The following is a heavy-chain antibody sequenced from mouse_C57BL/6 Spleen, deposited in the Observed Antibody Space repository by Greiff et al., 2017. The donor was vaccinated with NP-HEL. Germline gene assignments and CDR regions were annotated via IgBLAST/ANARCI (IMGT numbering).Heavy chain of an antibody. J-gene: IGHJ3*01. V-gene: IGHV1-82*01. CDR2: IYPGDGDT. Sequence: VKLQESGPELVKPGASVKISCKASGYAFSSSWMNWVKQRPGKGLEWIGRIYPGDGDTNYNGKFKGKATLTADKSSSTAYMQLSSLTSEDSAVYFCASPLGASWGQGTLVTVSA. D-gene: IGHD3-3*01. CDR1: GYAFSSSW. CDR3: ASPLGAS.